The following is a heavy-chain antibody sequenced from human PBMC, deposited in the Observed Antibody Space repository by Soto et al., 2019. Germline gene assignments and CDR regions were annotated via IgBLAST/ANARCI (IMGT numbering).Heavy chain of an antibody. CDR3: AKVSPGSITGNTGFDY. J-gene: IGHJ4*02. V-gene: IGHV3-9*01. CDR1: GFTFDDYA. Sequence: EVQLVESGGGLVQPGRSLKLSCAASGFTFDDYAMYWVRQAPGKGLEWVSGITWNSGRVDYADSVKGRFTISRDNAKNSLYLQMNSLRAEDTACYYCAKVSPGSITGNTGFDYWGQGTLVTVSA. CDR2: ITWNSGRV. D-gene: IGHD1-7*01.